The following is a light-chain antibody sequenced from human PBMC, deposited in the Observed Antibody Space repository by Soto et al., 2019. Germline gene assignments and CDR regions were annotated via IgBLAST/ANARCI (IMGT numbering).Light chain of an antibody. CDR1: SSNIGSNT. V-gene: IGLV1-44*01. Sequence: VLTQPPSASGTPGQRVTISCSGSSSNIGSNTVNWYQQLPGTAPKLLIYSNNQRPSGVPDRFSGSKSGTSASLAISGLQSEDEADYYCAAWDDSLSGYVFGTGTKVTVL. CDR2: SNN. CDR3: AAWDDSLSGYV. J-gene: IGLJ1*01.